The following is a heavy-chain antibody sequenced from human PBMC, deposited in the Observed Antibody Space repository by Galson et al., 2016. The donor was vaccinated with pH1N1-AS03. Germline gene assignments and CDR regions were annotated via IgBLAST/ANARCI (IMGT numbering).Heavy chain of an antibody. D-gene: IGHD2-21*01. CDR3: ASSPPIAY. Sequence: SLRLSCATSGLNFTNTWMIWVRQVPGKGLEWVGRIRSKTDGGTTDYAASMKGRFTMSRDDSKKNVYLQMNSLKTEDTAVYYCASSPPIAYWGQGTLVTVSS. J-gene: IGHJ4*02. CDR2: IRSKTDGGTT. V-gene: IGHV3-15*01. CDR1: GLNFTNTW.